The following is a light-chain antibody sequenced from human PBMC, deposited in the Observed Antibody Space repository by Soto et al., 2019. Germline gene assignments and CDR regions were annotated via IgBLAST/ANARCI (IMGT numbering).Light chain of an antibody. CDR3: QQYNNWPPILT. CDR1: QSVSSN. V-gene: IGKV3-15*01. CDR2: GAS. Sequence: EIVMTQSPATLSVSPGERATLSCRASQSVSSNLAWYQQKPGQAPRLLIYGASTRATGIPARFSGSGSGTEFTLTISSLLSEDFAVYYCQQYNNWPPILTFGGGTKVEIK. J-gene: IGKJ4*01.